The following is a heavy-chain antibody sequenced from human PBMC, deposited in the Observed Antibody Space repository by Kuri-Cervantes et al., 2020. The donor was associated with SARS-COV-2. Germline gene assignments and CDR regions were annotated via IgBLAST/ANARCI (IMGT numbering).Heavy chain of an antibody. CDR1: GYTFTSYD. V-gene: IGHV1-18*01. CDR2: ISAYNGNT. D-gene: IGHD2-15*01. CDR3: AREEVVVAATHYYYYYHMDV. J-gene: IGHJ6*03. Sequence: ASVKVSCKASGYTFTSYDINWVRQATGQGLEWMGWISAYNGNTNYARKLQGRVTMTTDTSTSTAYMELRSLRSEDTAVYYCAREEVVVAATHYYYYYHMDVWGKGTTVTVSS.